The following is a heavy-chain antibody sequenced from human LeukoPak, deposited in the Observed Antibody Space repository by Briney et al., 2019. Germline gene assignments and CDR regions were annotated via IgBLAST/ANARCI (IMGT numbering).Heavy chain of an antibody. CDR3: TRVDDSSGYSPAHFDY. CDR1: GFTFGDYA. Sequence: GGSVRLSCTASGFTFGDYAMSWVRQAPGKGLEWVGFIRSKAYGGTTEYAASVKVRFTISRDDSKSIAYLQMNSLKTEDTAVYYCTRVDDSSGYSPAHFDYWGHRTLVTVSS. CDR2: IRSKAYGGTT. J-gene: IGHJ4*01. D-gene: IGHD3-22*01. V-gene: IGHV3-49*04.